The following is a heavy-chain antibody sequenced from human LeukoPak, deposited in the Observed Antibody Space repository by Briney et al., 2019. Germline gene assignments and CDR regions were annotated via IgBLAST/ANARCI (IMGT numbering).Heavy chain of an antibody. J-gene: IGHJ6*02. CDR3: ARGVPLYGENYYYYYGMDV. V-gene: IGHV4-34*01. Sequence: SETLSLTCAVYGGSFSGYYWSWIHQPPGKGLEWIGEINHSGSTNYNPSLKSRVTISVDTSKNQFSLKLSSVTAADTAVYYCARGVPLYGENYYYYYGMDVWGQGTTVTVSS. CDR1: GGSFSGYY. CDR2: INHSGST. D-gene: IGHD3-10*01.